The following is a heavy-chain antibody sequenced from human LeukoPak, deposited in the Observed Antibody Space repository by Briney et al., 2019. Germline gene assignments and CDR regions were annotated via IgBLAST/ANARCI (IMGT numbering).Heavy chain of an antibody. V-gene: IGHV3-21*01. J-gene: IGHJ4*02. Sequence: PGGSLRLSCAASGFTFSSYSMNWVRQAPGKGLEWVSSISSSSSYIYYADSVKGRFTISRDNAKNSLYLQMNSLRAEDTAVYYCARTVLLSDYVFDYWGQGTLVTVSS. CDR3: ARTVLLSDYVFDY. D-gene: IGHD3-16*01. CDR1: GFTFSSYS. CDR2: ISSSSSYI.